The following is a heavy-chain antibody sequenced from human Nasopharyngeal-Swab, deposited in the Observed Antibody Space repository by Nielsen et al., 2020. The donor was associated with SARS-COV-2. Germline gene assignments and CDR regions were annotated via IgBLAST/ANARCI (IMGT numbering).Heavy chain of an antibody. CDR3: ARLVGPTMIVVVISPDWYFDL. D-gene: IGHD3-22*01. CDR1: GSSISSSSFY. CDR2: IYYSGST. J-gene: IGHJ2*01. V-gene: IGHV4-39*01. Sequence: SETLSLTCTVSGSSISSSSFYWGWIRQPPGKGLEWIGSIYYSGSTYYNPSLKSRVTISVDTSKNQFSLKLSSVTAADTAVYYCARLVGPTMIVVVISPDWYFDLWGRGTLVTVSS.